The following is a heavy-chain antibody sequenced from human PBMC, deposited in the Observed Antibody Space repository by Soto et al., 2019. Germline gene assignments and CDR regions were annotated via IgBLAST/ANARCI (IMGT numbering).Heavy chain of an antibody. Sequence: SETLSLTCTVSGGSVSSGSYYWSWIRQPPGKGLEWIGYIYYSGSTNYNPSLKSRVTISVDTSKNQFSLKLSSVTAADTAVYYCARVVGYCSGGSCYADSNFAYWGQGTLVTVSS. CDR1: GGSVSSGSYY. J-gene: IGHJ4*02. V-gene: IGHV4-61*01. D-gene: IGHD2-15*01. CDR3: ARVVGYCSGGSCYADSNFAY. CDR2: IYYSGST.